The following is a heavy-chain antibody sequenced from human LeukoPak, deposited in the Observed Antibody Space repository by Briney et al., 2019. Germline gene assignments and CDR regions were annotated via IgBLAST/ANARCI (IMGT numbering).Heavy chain of an antibody. CDR2: ISYDGSNK. CDR3: AKAGRYCSSTSCCCWFDP. V-gene: IGHV3-30*18. D-gene: IGHD2-2*01. J-gene: IGHJ5*02. Sequence: GGSLRLSCAASGFTFSSYGMHWVRQAPGKGLEWVAVISYDGSNKYYADSVKGRFTISRDNSKNTLYLQMNSLRAEDTAVYYCAKAGRYCSSTSCCCWFDPWGQGTLVTVSS. CDR1: GFTFSSYG.